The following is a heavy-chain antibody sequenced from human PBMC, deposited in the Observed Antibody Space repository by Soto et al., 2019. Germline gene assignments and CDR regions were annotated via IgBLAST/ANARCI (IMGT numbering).Heavy chain of an antibody. D-gene: IGHD3-22*01. CDR2: ISYDGSNK. J-gene: IGHJ4*02. V-gene: IGHV3-30*18. CDR1: GFTFSSYG. Sequence: GGSLRLSCAASGFTFSSYGMHWVRQAPGKGLEWVAVISYDGSNKYYADSVKGRFTISRDNSKNTLYLQMNSLRAEDTAVYYCAKDKGAGYYHIVFDYWGQGTLVTVSS. CDR3: AKDKGAGYYHIVFDY.